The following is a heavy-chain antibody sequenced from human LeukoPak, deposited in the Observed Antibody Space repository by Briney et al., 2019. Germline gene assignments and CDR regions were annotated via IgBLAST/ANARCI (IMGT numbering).Heavy chain of an antibody. J-gene: IGHJ4*02. D-gene: IGHD2-2*01. Sequence: ASVTVSCKASGYTFTGYYMHWVRQAPGQGLEWMGWINPNSGGTNYAQKFQGRVTMTRDTSTSTAYMEPSRLRSDDTAVYYCARGPYQLLSVDYWGQGTLVTVSS. CDR1: GYTFTGYY. CDR3: ARGPYQLLSVDY. CDR2: INPNSGGT. V-gene: IGHV1-2*02.